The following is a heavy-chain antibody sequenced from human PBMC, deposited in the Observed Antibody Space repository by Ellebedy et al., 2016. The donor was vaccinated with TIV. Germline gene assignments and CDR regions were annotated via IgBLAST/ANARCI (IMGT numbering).Heavy chain of an antibody. CDR2: MYTSGTT. V-gene: IGHV4-4*07. CDR1: GDSISSFY. Sequence: SETLSLXCTVSGDSISSFYCNWIRQPAGKGLEWLGRMYTSGTTHHNPSLKSRVTMSLDTSKKQFSLELSSVTAADTAVYYCAERGSYVVNAFDIWGQGTMVTVSS. J-gene: IGHJ3*02. D-gene: IGHD3-16*01. CDR3: AERGSYVVNAFDI.